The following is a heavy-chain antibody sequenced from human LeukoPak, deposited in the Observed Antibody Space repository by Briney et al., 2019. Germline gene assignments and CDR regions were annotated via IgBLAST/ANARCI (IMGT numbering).Heavy chain of an antibody. CDR1: GSTFEDHG. CDR2: INWDGGST. J-gene: IGHJ4*02. CDR3: AMGDSSGWYFYY. V-gene: IGHV3-20*04. D-gene: IGHD6-19*01. Sequence: GGSLRLSCAASGSTFEDHGMSWVRQVPGKRLEWVAGINWDGGSTGYADSVKGRFTISRDNAKNSLFLQMNSLRVEDTALYFCAMGDSSGWYFYYWGQGTLVTVSS.